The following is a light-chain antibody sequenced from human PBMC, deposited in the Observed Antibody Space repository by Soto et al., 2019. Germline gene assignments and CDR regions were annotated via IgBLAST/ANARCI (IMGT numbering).Light chain of an antibody. J-gene: IGKJ2*01. CDR1: QSVTSSY. CDR2: GAS. CDR3: QQYNNWSGT. Sequence: EIVLTQSPGTLSLSPGERATLSCRASQSVTSSYLAWYQQKPGQAPRLLIYGASTRATGIPARFSGSGSGTEFTLTISSLQSEDFAVYYCQQYNNWSGTFGQGTNLEIK. V-gene: IGKV3-15*01.